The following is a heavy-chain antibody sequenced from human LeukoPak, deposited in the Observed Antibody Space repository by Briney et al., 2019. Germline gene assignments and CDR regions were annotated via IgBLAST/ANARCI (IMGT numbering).Heavy chain of an antibody. CDR1: GFTFSSYW. CDR2: IKQDGSEK. CDR3: ARQKHVLPWFGEPSAFDY. J-gene: IGHJ4*02. V-gene: IGHV3-7*01. D-gene: IGHD3-10*01. Sequence: GGSLRLSCAASGFTFSSYWMSWVRQAPGKGLEWVANIKQDGSEKYYVDSVKGRFTISRDNAKNSLYLQMNSLRAEDTAVYYCARQKHVLPWFGEPSAFDYWGQGTLVTVSS.